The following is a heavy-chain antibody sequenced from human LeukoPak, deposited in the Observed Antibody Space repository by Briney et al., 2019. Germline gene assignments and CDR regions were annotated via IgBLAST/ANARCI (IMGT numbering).Heavy chain of an antibody. Sequence: PSETLSLTCTVSGGSISPYYWSWIRQPPGKGLEWIGYIYYSGTTHYNPSLESRVTMSVDTSKNKFSLKLSSVTAADTAVYYCATHDDVLTGYAAAAFDIWGQGTMVTVSS. CDR3: ATHDDVLTGYAAAAFDI. CDR2: IYYSGTT. CDR1: GGSISPYY. J-gene: IGHJ3*02. D-gene: IGHD3-9*01. V-gene: IGHV4-59*08.